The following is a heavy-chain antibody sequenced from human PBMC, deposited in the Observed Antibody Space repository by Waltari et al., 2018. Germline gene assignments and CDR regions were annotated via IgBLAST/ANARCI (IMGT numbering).Heavy chain of an antibody. J-gene: IGHJ4*02. CDR2: INAGNGNT. V-gene: IGHV1-3*03. Sequence: QVQLVQSGAEVKKPGASVKVSCKASGYNFTSYAMHWVRQAPGQRLEWMGWINAGNGNTKYSQEFQGRVTITRDTSASTAYMELSSLRSEDMAVYYCARGYSSQPLYYFDYWGQGTLVTVSS. CDR1: GYNFTSYA. CDR3: ARGYSSQPLYYFDY. D-gene: IGHD6-13*01.